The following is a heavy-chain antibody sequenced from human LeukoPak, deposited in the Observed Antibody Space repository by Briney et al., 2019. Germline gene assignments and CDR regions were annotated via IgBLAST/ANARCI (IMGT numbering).Heavy chain of an antibody. Sequence: ASVKVSCKASGYTFTGYYMHWVRQAPGQGLEWMGWINPNSGGTNYAQKLQGRVTMTTDTSTSTAYMELRSLRSDDTAVYYCARDRRYCSSTSCYALDYWGQGTLVTVSS. D-gene: IGHD2-2*01. J-gene: IGHJ4*02. CDR3: ARDRRYCSSTSCYALDY. CDR1: GYTFTGYY. V-gene: IGHV1-2*02. CDR2: INPNSGGT.